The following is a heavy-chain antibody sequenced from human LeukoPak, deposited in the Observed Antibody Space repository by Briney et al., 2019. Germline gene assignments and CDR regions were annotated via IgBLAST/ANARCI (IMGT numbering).Heavy chain of an antibody. V-gene: IGHV4-4*09. CDR3: ARRGGSSWYNNWFDP. D-gene: IGHD6-13*01. Sequence: SETLSLTCTVSGGSISIYYWSWIRQPPGKGLEWIGYIYTSGSTNYNPSLKSRVTISVDTSKNQFSLKLSSVTAAGTAVYYCARRGGSSWYNNWFDPWGQGTLVTVSS. CDR1: GGSISIYY. J-gene: IGHJ5*02. CDR2: IYTSGST.